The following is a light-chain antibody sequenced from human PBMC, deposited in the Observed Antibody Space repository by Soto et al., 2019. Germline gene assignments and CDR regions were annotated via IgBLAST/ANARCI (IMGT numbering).Light chain of an antibody. V-gene: IGKV1-39*01. CDR1: QSISTF. CDR3: QQSYTTLAT. CDR2: AAS. J-gene: IGKJ2*01. Sequence: DIQMTQSPSSLSASVGDRVTITCRASQSISTFLNWYHHKPGKAPKLLIYAASSLQTGVPSRFNAIGSGTDFTLTISSLQPEDFATYYCQQSYTTLATFGQGTKLDIK.